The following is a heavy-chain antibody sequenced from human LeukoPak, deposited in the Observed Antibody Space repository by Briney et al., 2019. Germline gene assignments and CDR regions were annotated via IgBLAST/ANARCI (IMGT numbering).Heavy chain of an antibody. CDR2: ISNSGGST. J-gene: IGHJ4*02. CDR3: AKSHVSTATGTGRYFDY. D-gene: IGHD3-9*01. CDR1: GFTFSSYA. Sequence: PGGSLRLSCAASGFTFSSYAMSWVRQAPGKGLEWVSAISNSGGSTYSADSVKGRFAISRDNSKHTVYLQMDSLRAEDTAVYYCAKSHVSTATGTGRYFDYWGQGTLVTVSS. V-gene: IGHV3-23*01.